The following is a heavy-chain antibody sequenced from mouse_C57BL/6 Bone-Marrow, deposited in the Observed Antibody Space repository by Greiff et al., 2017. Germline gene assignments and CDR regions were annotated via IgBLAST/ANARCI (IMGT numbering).Heavy chain of an antibody. Sequence: EVQLLESGGGLVKPGGSLKLSCAASGFTFSSYSMSWVRQTPEERLEWVATISGGGGNTYYPDSVKGRITISRDNTNNTLYLQIISLRSEDTALYYCASLYYGNYKDYWGQGTTLTVSS. CDR2: ISGGGGNT. CDR1: GFTFSSYS. J-gene: IGHJ2*01. V-gene: IGHV5-9*01. CDR3: ASLYYGNYKDY. D-gene: IGHD2-1*01.